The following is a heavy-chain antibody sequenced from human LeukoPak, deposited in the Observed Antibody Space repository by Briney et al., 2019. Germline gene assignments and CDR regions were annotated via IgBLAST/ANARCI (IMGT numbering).Heavy chain of an antibody. CDR3: ARGIFGSGSYPDF. CDR2: IWHDGSHK. V-gene: IGHV3-33*01. D-gene: IGHD3-10*01. CDR1: GFAFNTYA. Sequence: HPGRSLRLPCAASGFAFNTYAMHWVRQAPGQGLEWVALIWHDGSHKFYSNSVRGQFTISRDNSKNTVSLQMNNLRPEDTAVYYCARGIFGSGSYPDFWGQGTLVTVSS. J-gene: IGHJ4*02.